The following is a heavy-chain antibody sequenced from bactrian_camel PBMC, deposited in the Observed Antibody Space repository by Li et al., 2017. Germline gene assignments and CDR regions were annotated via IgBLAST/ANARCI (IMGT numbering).Heavy chain of an antibody. CDR1: GDTFLNSC. CDR2: TYTGDGRT. CDR3: ARGPRPLNSCYLESPLYNY. Sequence: VQLVESGGGSVQAGGSLTLSCIGSGDTFLNSCMGWFRQAPGKKREAVAITYTGDGRTWYVDSVKGRFTISKDNAKKTVYLQMYNLKPEDTAMYYCARGPRPLNSCYLESPLYNYWGQGTQV. D-gene: IGHD1*01. V-gene: IGHV3S54*01. J-gene: IGHJ4*01.